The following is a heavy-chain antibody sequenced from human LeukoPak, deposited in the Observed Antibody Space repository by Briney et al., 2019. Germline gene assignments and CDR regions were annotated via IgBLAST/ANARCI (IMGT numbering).Heavy chain of an antibody. J-gene: IGHJ4*02. V-gene: IGHV4-4*07. CDR2: IYTRGSA. CDR1: GLSIWVLY. CDR3: VRVTTGSLYSDH. D-gene: IGHD1-26*01. Sequence: SETLSHTCTVSGLSIWVLYWKEIRQPAGKGLEWIGRIYTRGSANYNPSLKSRVTMSVDTSKNQLSLKLSSVTAADTAVYYCVRVTTGSLYSDHWGQGTLVTVSS.